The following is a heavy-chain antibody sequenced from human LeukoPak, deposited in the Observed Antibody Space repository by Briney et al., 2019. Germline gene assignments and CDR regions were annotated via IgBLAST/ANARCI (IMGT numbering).Heavy chain of an antibody. J-gene: IGHJ3*02. CDR3: VCTGGAAVGI. CDR1: GGSFSGYY. D-gene: IGHD1-14*01. V-gene: IGHV4-34*01. Sequence: SETLSLTCAVYGGSFSGYYWSWIRQPPGKGLEWIGEINHSGSTNYDPSLKSRVTISIDTSRNQFSLKLSSVTAADTAVYYCVCTGGAAVGIWGQGTMVTVSS. CDR2: INHSGST.